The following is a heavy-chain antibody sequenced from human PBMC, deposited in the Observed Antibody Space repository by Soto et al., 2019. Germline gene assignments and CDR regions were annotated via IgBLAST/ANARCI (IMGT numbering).Heavy chain of an antibody. J-gene: IGHJ2*01. D-gene: IGHD6-6*01. V-gene: IGHV4-34*01. CDR3: ARDDRLYSSSSGWYFDL. CDR1: DGSFSGYY. CDR2: INHSGST. Sequence: QVQLQQWGAGLLKPSETLSLTCAVYDGSFSGYYWSWIRQPPGKGLEWIGEINHSGSTNYNPSLKSRVTISVDTSKNQFSLKLSSVTAADTAVYYCARDDRLYSSSSGWYFDLWGRGTLVTVSS.